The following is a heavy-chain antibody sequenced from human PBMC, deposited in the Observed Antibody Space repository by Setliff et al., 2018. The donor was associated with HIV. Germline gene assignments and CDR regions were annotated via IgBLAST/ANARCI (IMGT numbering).Heavy chain of an antibody. Sequence: ASVKVSCKPYSHPTSYYMHWVRQVPGIGLQWMGVINPSGGLTDYPQKFRGRVTKTRDTSTNTVYMQLSSLTSEDTAVYYCATGHYASDSYYAIDHWGQGTLVTVSS. CDR1: SHPTSYY. CDR3: ATGHYASDSYYAIDH. V-gene: IGHV1-46*01. CDR2: INPSGGLT. D-gene: IGHD3-10*01. J-gene: IGHJ4*02.